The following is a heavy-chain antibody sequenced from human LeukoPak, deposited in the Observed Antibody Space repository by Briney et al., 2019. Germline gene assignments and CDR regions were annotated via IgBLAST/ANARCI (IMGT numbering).Heavy chain of an antibody. Sequence: PSETLSLTCTVSGGSISIYYWSWIRQPPGKGLEWIGYIYYSGSTNYNPSLKSRVTISVDTSKNQFSLKLSSVTAADTAVYYCARGYYGDHFDYWGQGTLVTVSS. CDR2: IYYSGST. V-gene: IGHV4-59*01. CDR3: ARGYYGDHFDY. J-gene: IGHJ4*02. CDR1: GGSISIYY. D-gene: IGHD4-17*01.